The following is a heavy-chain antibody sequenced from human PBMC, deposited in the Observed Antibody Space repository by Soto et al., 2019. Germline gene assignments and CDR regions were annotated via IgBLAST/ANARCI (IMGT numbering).Heavy chain of an antibody. J-gene: IGHJ3*02. CDR3: ARGDHLSHQWLARAHAFDI. D-gene: IGHD6-19*01. Sequence: QVPLVQSGAEVKKPGASVKVSCKASGYTFTGYYMHWVRQAPGQGLEWMGWINPNSGGTNYAQKFQGWVTMTRDTSISTAYMELSRLRSDDTAVYYCARGDHLSHQWLARAHAFDIWGQGTMVTVSS. V-gene: IGHV1-2*04. CDR2: INPNSGGT. CDR1: GYTFTGYY.